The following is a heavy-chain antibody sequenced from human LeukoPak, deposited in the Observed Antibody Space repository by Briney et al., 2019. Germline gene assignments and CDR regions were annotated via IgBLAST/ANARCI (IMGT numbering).Heavy chain of an antibody. D-gene: IGHD1-1*01. CDR3: ARDIGTFDI. V-gene: IGHV1-2*02. CDR1: GYTFTGYY. J-gene: IGHJ3*02. Sequence: GASVKVSCKASGYTFTGYYVHWVRQAPGQGLEWMGWINPNNGDTNYARKFQGRVTMTRDTSISTVYMELSRLRSDDTAIFYCARDIGTFDIWGQGTMVTVSS. CDR2: INPNNGDT.